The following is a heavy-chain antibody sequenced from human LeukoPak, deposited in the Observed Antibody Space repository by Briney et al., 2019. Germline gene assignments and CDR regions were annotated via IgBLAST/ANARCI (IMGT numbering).Heavy chain of an antibody. CDR1: GGSISSSSYY. V-gene: IGHV4-39*01. J-gene: IGHJ4*02. D-gene: IGHD3-22*01. CDR3: GAFGVVVIRYYFDY. CDR2: IFYSGTT. Sequence: PSETLSLTCTVSGGSISSSSYYWGWIRQSPGKGLEWIGSIFYSGTTYYNPSLKSRVTISVDTSKNQFSLKLSSVTAADTAVYYCGAFGVVVIRYYFDYWGQGTLLTVSS.